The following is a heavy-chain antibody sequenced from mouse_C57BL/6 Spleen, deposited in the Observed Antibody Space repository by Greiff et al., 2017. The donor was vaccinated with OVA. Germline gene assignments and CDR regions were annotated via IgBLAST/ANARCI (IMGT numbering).Heavy chain of an antibody. Sequence: QVQLQQSGAELARPGASVKLSCKASGYTFTSYGISWVKQRTGQGLEWIGAIYPRSGNTYYNEKFKGKATLTADNSSSTAYMELRSLTSEDSAVYFCAREGARRDFDYWGQGTTLTVSS. J-gene: IGHJ2*01. CDR3: AREGARRDFDY. CDR2: IYPRSGNT. CDR1: GYTFTSYG. V-gene: IGHV1-81*01.